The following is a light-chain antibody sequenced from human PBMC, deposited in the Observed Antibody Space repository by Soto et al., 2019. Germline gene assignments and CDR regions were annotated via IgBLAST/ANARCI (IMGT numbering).Light chain of an antibody. J-gene: IGLJ1*01. CDR1: SSNIGAGYD. CDR2: GNS. Sequence: HSALTQAPSVAGSPGQSVTISCTGSSSNIGAGYDVHWYQQLPGTAPKLLIYGNSNRPSGVPDRFSGSKSGTSASLAITGLQAEDEADYYCQSYDSSLSGYVFGTGTKVTVL. CDR3: QSYDSSLSGYV. V-gene: IGLV1-40*01.